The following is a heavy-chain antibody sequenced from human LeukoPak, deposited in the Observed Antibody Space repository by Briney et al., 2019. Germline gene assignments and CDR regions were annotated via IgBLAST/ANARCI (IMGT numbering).Heavy chain of an antibody. D-gene: IGHD5-18*01. CDR3: ARAVYNYGYADLDH. V-gene: IGHV4-31*03. CDR1: GGSITSGGYY. Sequence: SETLSLTCTVSGGSITSGGYYWNWIRQHPEKGLEWFGHIYYSGSTFYTPSLKSRVTILVDTSKSQFSLNLSSVTAADTAVYYCARAVYNYGYADLDHWGQGTLVTVSS. CDR2: IYYSGST. J-gene: IGHJ4*02.